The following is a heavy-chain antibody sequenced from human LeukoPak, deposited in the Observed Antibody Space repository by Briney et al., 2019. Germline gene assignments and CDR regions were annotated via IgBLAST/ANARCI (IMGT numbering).Heavy chain of an antibody. CDR1: GFTFSSYG. V-gene: IGHV3-30*03. Sequence: GRSLRLSCAASGFTFSSYGMHWVRQAPGKGLEWVAVISYDGSNKYYADSVKGRFTISRDNSKNTLYLQMNSLRAEDTAVYYCASSPAAGTTGWFDPWGQGTLVTVSS. J-gene: IGHJ5*02. CDR3: ASSPAAGTTGWFDP. D-gene: IGHD6-13*01. CDR2: ISYDGSNK.